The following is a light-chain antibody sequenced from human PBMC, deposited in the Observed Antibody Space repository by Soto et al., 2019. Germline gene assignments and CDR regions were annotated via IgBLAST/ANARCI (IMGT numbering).Light chain of an antibody. CDR3: VLYMGSGLKV. CDR2: SPN. V-gene: IGLV8-61*01. CDR1: SGSVSTSYY. J-gene: IGLJ2*01. Sequence: QTVVTQEPSFSVSPGGTVTLTCGLSSGSVSTSYYPSWYQQTPGQAPRTLIYSPNTRSSGVPDRFSGSILGNKAALTITGAQEDDESDYYCVLYMGSGLKVFGGGTKLTVL.